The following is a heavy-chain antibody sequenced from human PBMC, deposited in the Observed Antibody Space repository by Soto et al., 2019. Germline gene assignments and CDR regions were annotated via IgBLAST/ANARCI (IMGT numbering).Heavy chain of an antibody. D-gene: IGHD3-9*01. Sequence: GASVKVSCKASGYTFTSYGISWVRQAPGQGLEWMGWISAYNGNTNYAQKLQGRVTMATDTSTSTAYMELRSLRSDDTAVYYCARDKGYFDWLLEMPIDYWGQGTLVTVSS. CDR1: GYTFTSYG. CDR2: ISAYNGNT. CDR3: ARDKGYFDWLLEMPIDY. J-gene: IGHJ4*02. V-gene: IGHV1-18*01.